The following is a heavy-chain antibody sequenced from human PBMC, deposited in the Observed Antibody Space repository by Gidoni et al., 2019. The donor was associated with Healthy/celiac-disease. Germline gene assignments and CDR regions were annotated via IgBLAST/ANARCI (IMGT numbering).Heavy chain of an antibody. Sequence: EVQLVESGGGWVQPGGSLRRSCAAPGFTLSSCDMPWVSQATGKGLEWVSAIGTAGDTYYPGSVKGRFTISRENAKNSLYLQMNSLRAGDTAVYYCARGGAYYGSGSLAFDIWGQGTMVTVSS. CDR2: IGTAGDT. V-gene: IGHV3-13*04. CDR1: GFTLSSCD. CDR3: ARGGAYYGSGSLAFDI. J-gene: IGHJ3*02. D-gene: IGHD3-10*01.